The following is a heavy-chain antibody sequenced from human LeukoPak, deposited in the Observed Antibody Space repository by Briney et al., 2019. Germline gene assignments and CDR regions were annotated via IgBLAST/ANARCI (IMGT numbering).Heavy chain of an antibody. CDR3: ARDFGTTGWHTFDY. CDR2: TYYRSKWYN. CDR1: GDSVASKNGA. D-gene: IGHD6-19*01. Sequence: SQTLSLTCVVSGDSVASKNGAWNWIRQSPSRGLEWLGRTYYRSKWYNDYAESMEGRMTISQDTSKNQYSLHLNSVTPDDTAVYYCARDFGTTGWHTFDYWGQGTLVTVSS. J-gene: IGHJ4*02. V-gene: IGHV6-1*01.